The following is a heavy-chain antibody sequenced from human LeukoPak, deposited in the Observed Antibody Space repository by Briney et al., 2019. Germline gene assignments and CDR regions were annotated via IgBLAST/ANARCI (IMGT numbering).Heavy chain of an antibody. J-gene: IGHJ6*02. V-gene: IGHV5-51*01. D-gene: IGHD3-10*01. CDR3: ARQGRRGFGELFFNYYYYGMDV. CDR1: GYSFTSYW. CDR2: IYPGDSDT. Sequence: GESLKISCKGSGYSFTSYWIGWVRQMPGKGLEWMGIIYPGDSDTRYSPSFQGQVTISADKSISTAYLQWSSLKASDTAMYYCARQGRRGFGELFFNYYYYGMDVWGQGTTVTVSS.